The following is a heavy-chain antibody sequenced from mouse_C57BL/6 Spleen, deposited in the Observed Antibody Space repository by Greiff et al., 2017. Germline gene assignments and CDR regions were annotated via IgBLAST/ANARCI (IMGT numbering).Heavy chain of an antibody. D-gene: IGHD1-1*01. CDR1: GYTFTSYW. Sequence: QVQLQQPGAELVMPGASVKLSCKASGYTFTSYWMHWVKQRPGQGLEWIGEIDPSDSYTNYNQKFKGKSTLTVDKSSSTAYMQLSSLTSEDSAVYYWARSGSKRYFDVWGTGTTVTVSS. J-gene: IGHJ1*03. CDR2: IDPSDSYT. CDR3: ARSGSKRYFDV. V-gene: IGHV1-69*01.